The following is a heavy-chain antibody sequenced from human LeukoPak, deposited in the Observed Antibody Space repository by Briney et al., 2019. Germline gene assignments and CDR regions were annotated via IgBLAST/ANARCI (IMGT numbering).Heavy chain of an antibody. Sequence: ASVKVSCKASGYTFTSYYMHWVRQAPGQGLEWMGIITPSGGSTSYAQKFQGRVTMTRDTSASTVYMELSSLRSEDTAVYYCARAKIFGVVIDAFDIWGQGTMVTVPS. CDR3: ARAKIFGVVIDAFDI. CDR2: ITPSGGST. V-gene: IGHV1-46*03. D-gene: IGHD3-3*01. J-gene: IGHJ3*02. CDR1: GYTFTSYY.